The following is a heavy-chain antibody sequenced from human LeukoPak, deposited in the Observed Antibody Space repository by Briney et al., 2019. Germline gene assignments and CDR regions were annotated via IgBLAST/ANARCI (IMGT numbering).Heavy chain of an antibody. D-gene: IGHD3-10*01. CDR2: IFPRDSDV. CDR1: GYTFTSYW. J-gene: IGHJ6*02. V-gene: IGHV5-51*01. Sequence: GESLKISCKTSGYTFTSYWIGWVRQTPGKGLECMGVIFPRDSDVRYSPSFQGQVTLSADKSTNTAYLHWGSLKASDSAMYYCVRSLPGTLLRGDGMDVWGPGTTVTVS. CDR3: VRSLPGTLLRGDGMDV.